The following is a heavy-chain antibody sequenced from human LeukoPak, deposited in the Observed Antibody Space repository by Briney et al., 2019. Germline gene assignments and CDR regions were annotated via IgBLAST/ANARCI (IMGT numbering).Heavy chain of an antibody. CDR2: ISAGSST. V-gene: IGHV3-23*01. CDR1: GFTSSSYA. Sequence: PGGSLRLSCAASGFTSSSYAVSWVRQAPGKGLEWVSAISAGSSTYYADSVKGRFTISRDNSKNTLYLQMNSLRAEDTAVYYCAKGGSTSPNGINDYWGQGTLVTVSS. D-gene: IGHD2-2*01. J-gene: IGHJ4*02. CDR3: AKGGSTSPNGINDY.